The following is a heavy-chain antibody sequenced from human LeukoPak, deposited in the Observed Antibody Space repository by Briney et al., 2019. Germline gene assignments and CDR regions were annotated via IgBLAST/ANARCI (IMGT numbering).Heavy chain of an antibody. V-gene: IGHV3-7*01. CDR1: GFTFSNSW. J-gene: IGHJ4*02. D-gene: IGHD6-13*01. Sequence: GGSLRLSCAASGFTFSNSWMTWVRQAPGKGLGWVANINQDGSKKTYVDSVRGRFTISRDNAKNSLYLQMNSLRAEDTAVYYCATAPAAADSCWGQGTLVAVSS. CDR3: ATAPAAADSC. CDR2: INQDGSKK.